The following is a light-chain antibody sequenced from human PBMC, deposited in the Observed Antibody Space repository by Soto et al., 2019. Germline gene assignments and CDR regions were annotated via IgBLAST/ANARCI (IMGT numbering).Light chain of an antibody. CDR1: QSVLSSSNNKNS. V-gene: IGKV4-1*01. CDR3: QQYVSLPLT. CDR2: WAS. Sequence: DIVMTQSPDSLAVSLGERATINCKSSQSVLSSSNNKNSIAWYQQKPGQPPRLLIYWASTRESGVPDRFSGSGSGTDFTLTISSLQAEDVAVYYCQQYVSLPLTFGGGTKVDIK. J-gene: IGKJ4*01.